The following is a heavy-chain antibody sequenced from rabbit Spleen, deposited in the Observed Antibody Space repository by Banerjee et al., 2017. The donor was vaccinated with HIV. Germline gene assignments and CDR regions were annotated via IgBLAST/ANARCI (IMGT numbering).Heavy chain of an antibody. V-gene: IGHV1S45*01. Sequence: QEHLTETGGGLVKPEGSLTLTCKASGFSFSDRDVMCWVRQAPGKGLEWIGCINTATAKGVYANWAEGRFTISKTSSTTVTLQMTSLTVADTATYFCARDTGSSFSSYGMDLWGPGTLVTVS. CDR1: GFSFSDRDV. CDR2: INTATAKG. J-gene: IGHJ6*01. CDR3: ARDTGSSFSSYGMDL. D-gene: IGHD8-1*01.